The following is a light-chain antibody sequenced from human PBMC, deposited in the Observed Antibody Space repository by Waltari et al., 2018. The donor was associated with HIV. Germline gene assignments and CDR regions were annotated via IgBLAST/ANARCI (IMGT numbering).Light chain of an antibody. Sequence: QSALTQPASVSGSPGQSITISCTGTNSDVGGYNFVSWYQQPPGKAPKLMIYEVTNRPSGLSNRFSGSKSGNTASLTSSGLQAEDEADYYCTSYTSNNTLMFGGGTKVTVL. CDR1: NSDVGGYNF. V-gene: IGLV2-14*01. CDR2: EVT. J-gene: IGLJ3*02. CDR3: TSYTSNNTLM.